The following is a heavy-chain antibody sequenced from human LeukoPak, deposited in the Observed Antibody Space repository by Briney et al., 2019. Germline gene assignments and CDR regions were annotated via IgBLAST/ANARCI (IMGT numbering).Heavy chain of an antibody. Sequence: GGSLRLSCAASGFTIYNSYMNWVRQPPGKGLEWVSNIGTSSTTIYYADSVKGRFTISRDNAKNSLYLQMNSLRADDTAVYYCARFAAGGSYYYYMDVWGKGTTVTVSS. CDR3: ARFAAGGSYYYYMDV. V-gene: IGHV3-48*01. J-gene: IGHJ6*03. D-gene: IGHD6-25*01. CDR1: GFTIYNSY. CDR2: IGTSSTTI.